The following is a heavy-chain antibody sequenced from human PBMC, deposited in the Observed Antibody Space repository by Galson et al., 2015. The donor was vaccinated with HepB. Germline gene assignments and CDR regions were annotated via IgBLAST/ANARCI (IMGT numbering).Heavy chain of an antibody. Sequence: SLRLSCAASGFTFSSYAMSWVRQAPGKGLEWVSAIIGSGGSTYYVDSLKGRFTISRDNSKNTLYLQMNSLRAEDTDVYYCAKVVILRGTTVINDSFDIWGQGTMVTVSS. CDR2: IIGSGGST. CDR3: AKVVILRGTTVINDSFDI. D-gene: IGHD4-23*01. J-gene: IGHJ3*02. V-gene: IGHV3-23*01. CDR1: GFTFSSYA.